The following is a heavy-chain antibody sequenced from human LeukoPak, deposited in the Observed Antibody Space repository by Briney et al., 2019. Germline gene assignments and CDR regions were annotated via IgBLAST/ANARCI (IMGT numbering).Heavy chain of an antibody. V-gene: IGHV3-23*01. CDR2: ISDSGGRT. CDR1: GFTFSSYA. CDR3: AKGGLTIVLDN. Sequence: GGSLRLSCAASGFTFSSYAMSWVRQAPGKGMEWVSAISDSGGRTYYADSVKGRFTISRDNSRNTLYLQMNSLRAEDTAVYYCAKGGLTIVLDNWGPGTLVTVSS. D-gene: IGHD2-21*01. J-gene: IGHJ4*02.